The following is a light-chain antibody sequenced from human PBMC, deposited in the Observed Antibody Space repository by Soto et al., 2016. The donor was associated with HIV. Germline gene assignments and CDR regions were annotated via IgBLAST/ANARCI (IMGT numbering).Light chain of an antibody. CDR3: QAWDSSTS. J-gene: IGLJ2*01. V-gene: IGLV3-1*01. Sequence: SYELAQPPSVSVSPGQTASITCSGDKLRNKYVSWYQQKPGQSPVLVIYQDRKRPSGIPERFSGSNSGNTATLTISGTQAMDEADYYCQAWDSSTSFGGGAKLT. CDR1: KLRNKY. CDR2: QDR.